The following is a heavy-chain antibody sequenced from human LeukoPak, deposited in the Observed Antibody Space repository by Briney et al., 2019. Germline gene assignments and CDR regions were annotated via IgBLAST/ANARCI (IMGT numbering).Heavy chain of an antibody. J-gene: IGHJ4*02. CDR1: GFTFSSYA. Sequence: GGSLRLSCAASGFTFSSYAMHWVRQALGKGLEWVAVISYDGSNKYYADSVKGRFTISRDNAKNSLYLQMNSLRAEDTAVYYCSFSMVRGVIGTYYFDYWGQGTLVTVSS. CDR3: SFSMVRGVIGTYYFDY. V-gene: IGHV3-30-3*01. CDR2: ISYDGSNK. D-gene: IGHD3-10*01.